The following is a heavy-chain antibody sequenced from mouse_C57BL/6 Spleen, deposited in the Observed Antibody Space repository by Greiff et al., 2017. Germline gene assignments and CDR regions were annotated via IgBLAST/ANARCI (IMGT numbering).Heavy chain of an antibody. CDR1: GFTFSDYG. CDR3: ARRGYGSSYDAMDY. V-gene: IGHV5-15*01. Sequence: EVMLVESGGGLVQPGGSLKLSCAASGFTFSDYGMAWVRQAPRKGPEWVAFISNLAYSIYYADNVTGRFTITRENAKNNLYLEMRSLRSEYTAMYYCARRGYGSSYDAMDYWGQGTSVTVSS. D-gene: IGHD1-1*01. J-gene: IGHJ4*01. CDR2: ISNLAYSI.